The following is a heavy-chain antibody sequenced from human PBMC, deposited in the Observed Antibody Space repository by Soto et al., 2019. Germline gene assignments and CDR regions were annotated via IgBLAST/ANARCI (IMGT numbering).Heavy chain of an antibody. D-gene: IGHD3-10*01. V-gene: IGHV1-46*01. CDR3: ASLTSGSMSYYYGMDV. CDR2: INPSGGST. CDR1: GYTFTSYY. J-gene: IGHJ6*02. Sequence: GASVKVSCKASGYTFTSYYMHWVRQAPGQGLEWMGIINPSGGSTSYAQKFQGRVTMTRDTSTSTVYMELSSLRSEDTAVYYCASLTSGSMSYYYGMDVWGQGTTVTVSS.